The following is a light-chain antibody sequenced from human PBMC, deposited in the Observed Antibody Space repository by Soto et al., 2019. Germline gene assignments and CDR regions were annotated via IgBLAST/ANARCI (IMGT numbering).Light chain of an antibody. V-gene: IGLV2-14*01. CDR1: SSDVGGYNY. Sequence: QSVLTQPASVSGSPGQLITISCTGTSSDVGGYNYVSWYQQNPGKAPKLMIYDVGNRPSGVSNRFSGSKSGNTASLTISGLQAEDEADYYCSSYTSSSTYVFGTGTKVTVL. CDR2: DVG. CDR3: SSYTSSSTYV. J-gene: IGLJ1*01.